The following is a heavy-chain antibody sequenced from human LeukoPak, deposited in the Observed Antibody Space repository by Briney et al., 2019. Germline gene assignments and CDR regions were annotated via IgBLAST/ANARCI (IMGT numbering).Heavy chain of an antibody. CDR1: GGSFSGYY. CDR3: ARGVPYDSSSWYGRDDAFDI. Sequence: SATLSLTCAVYGGSFSGYYWSWIRQPPGKGLEWIGEINHSGSTNYNPSLKSRVTISVDTSKNQFSLKLSSVTAADTAVYYCARGVPYDSSSWYGRDDAFDIWGQGTMVTVSS. CDR2: INHSGST. J-gene: IGHJ3*02. D-gene: IGHD6-13*01. V-gene: IGHV4-34*01.